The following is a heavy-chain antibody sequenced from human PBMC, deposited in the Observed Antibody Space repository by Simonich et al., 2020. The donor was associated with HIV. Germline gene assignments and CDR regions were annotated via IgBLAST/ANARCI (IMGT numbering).Heavy chain of an antibody. Sequence: QVQLQQWGAGLLKPSETLSLTCAVYGGSFSGYYWSWIRQPPGKGLEWIGEINHSGYTNYKSSLNSLATISVDKSKNQFSLKLSSVTAADTAIYYCARRDRELILYFDYWGQGNLVTVSS. CDR2: INHSGYT. CDR3: ARRDRELILYFDY. D-gene: IGHD3-3*01. V-gene: IGHV4-34*01. J-gene: IGHJ4*02. CDR1: GGSFSGYY.